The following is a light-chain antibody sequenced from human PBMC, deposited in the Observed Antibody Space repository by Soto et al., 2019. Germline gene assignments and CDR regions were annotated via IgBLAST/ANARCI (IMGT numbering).Light chain of an antibody. CDR2: GAS. CDR1: HSVSSN. J-gene: IGKJ4*01. V-gene: IGKV3-15*01. CDR3: QHYNNWPLT. Sequence: EIVMTQSPATLSVSPGERATLSCRASHSVSSNLAWFQQRPGQAPRLLIYGASTRATGVPARFSGSGSGTEFTLTISSLLSEDFTIYYCQHYNNWPLTFGGGTKVEIK.